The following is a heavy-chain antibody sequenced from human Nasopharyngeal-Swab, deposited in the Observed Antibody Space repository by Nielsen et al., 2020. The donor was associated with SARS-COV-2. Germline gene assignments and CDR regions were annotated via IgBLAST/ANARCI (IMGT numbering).Heavy chain of an antibody. D-gene: IGHD1-1*01. CDR1: GFTFSSYS. Sequence: LKISCAASGFTFSSYSMNWVRQAPGKGLEWVSYISSSSSTIYYADSVKGRFTISRDNAKNSLYLQMNSLRDEDTAVYYCARDRYWNDGAFDIWGQGTMVTVSS. J-gene: IGHJ3*02. V-gene: IGHV3-48*02. CDR3: ARDRYWNDGAFDI. CDR2: ISSSSSTI.